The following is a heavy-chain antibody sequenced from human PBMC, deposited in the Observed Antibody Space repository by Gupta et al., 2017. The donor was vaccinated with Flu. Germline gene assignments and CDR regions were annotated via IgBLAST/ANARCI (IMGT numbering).Heavy chain of an antibody. D-gene: IGHD5-18*01. CDR3: ARTWIQVWTPDFDL. Sequence: QVQLVQSGAEVKKTGASVKVSCKSSGYTFTGHYIHWVRQAPGQGLEWMGRINPNSGGTNYAQKFKGRVTMTRDTSISTAYMELSSLRFDDTATYYCARTWIQVWTPDFDLWGQGTLVSVSS. CDR1: GYTFTGHY. V-gene: IGHV1-2*02. J-gene: IGHJ4*02. CDR2: INPNSGGT.